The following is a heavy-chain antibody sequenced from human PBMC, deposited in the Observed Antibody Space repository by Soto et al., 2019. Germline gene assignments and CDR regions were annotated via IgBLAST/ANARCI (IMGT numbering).Heavy chain of an antibody. J-gene: IGHJ4*02. Sequence: EVQWLESGGGWVQPGGSLRLSCAASGFTLSIYAMSWGRHSPGKGLEWVSGMSGSGGTAYYRDSGKGRFTISRDNSKQTLYLQMNSLRAEDTDLYYCAQGPIFGVENIYDYWGQGTLVSVSS. CDR1: GFTLSIYA. CDR3: AQGPIFGVENIYDY. V-gene: IGHV3-23*01. D-gene: IGHD3-3*01. CDR2: MSGSGGTA.